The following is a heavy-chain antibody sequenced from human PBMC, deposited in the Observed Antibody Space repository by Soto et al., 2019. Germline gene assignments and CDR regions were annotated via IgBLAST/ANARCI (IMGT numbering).Heavy chain of an antibody. CDR1: GFTFSSYA. Sequence: PGGSLRLSCAASGFTFSSYAMTWVRQAPGKGLEWVSTISGSGSNIRTDYADSVKGRFTISRDNSKSTLCLQMNSLRAEDTAVYYCARGMTTHDYWGQGTLVTVSS. J-gene: IGHJ4*02. CDR3: ARGMTTHDY. D-gene: IGHD4-17*01. V-gene: IGHV3-23*01. CDR2: ISGSGSNIRT.